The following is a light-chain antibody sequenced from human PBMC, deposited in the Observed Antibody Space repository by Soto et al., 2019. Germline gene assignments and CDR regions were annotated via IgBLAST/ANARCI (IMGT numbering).Light chain of an antibody. Sequence: QSVLTQPPSESGTPGQRVTIYCSGSSSNIGSNTVNWYQQLPGTAPKLLMYSNSQRPSGVPDRFSGSKSGTSASLAISGLQSEDEADYYCAAWDDSLNGVVFGGGTKLTVL. CDR2: SNS. CDR3: AAWDDSLNGVV. V-gene: IGLV1-44*01. J-gene: IGLJ2*01. CDR1: SSNIGSNT.